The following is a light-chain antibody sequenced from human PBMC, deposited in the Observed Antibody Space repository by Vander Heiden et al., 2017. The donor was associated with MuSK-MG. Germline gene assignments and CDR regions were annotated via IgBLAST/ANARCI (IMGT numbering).Light chain of an antibody. Sequence: EIVLTQSPATPSLSPGERATLSCRARRSVSSSYLAWYQQKPGQAPRLLIYGASSRATGVPDRFSGSGSGTDFTLTISRLEPEDFAVYYCQQYGSSPITFGQGTRLEIK. CDR1: RSVSSSY. CDR3: QQYGSSPIT. CDR2: GAS. V-gene: IGKV3-20*01. J-gene: IGKJ5*01.